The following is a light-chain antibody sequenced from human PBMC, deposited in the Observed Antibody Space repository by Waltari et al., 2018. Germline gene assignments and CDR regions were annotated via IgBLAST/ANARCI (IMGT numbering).Light chain of an antibody. Sequence: QSVVTQPPSASGAPGQRVTISCSGSSSNVGSNSIKWYQQLPGTAPNVVMYDIDRRPSGVPDRFSGSRSGTTASLTISGLQSEDEADYYCSVWDDSLSGPVFGGGTKLTVL. CDR2: DID. CDR3: SVWDDSLSGPV. V-gene: IGLV1-44*01. J-gene: IGLJ2*01. CDR1: SSNVGSNS.